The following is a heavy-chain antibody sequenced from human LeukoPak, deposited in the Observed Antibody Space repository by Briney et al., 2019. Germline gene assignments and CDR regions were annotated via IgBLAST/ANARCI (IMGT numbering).Heavy chain of an antibody. CDR3: ARAKLLRYFDWFPQPYYYYYYMDV. J-gene: IGHJ6*03. V-gene: IGHV3-20*04. Sequence: GGSLRLSCAASGFTFDDYGMSWVRQAPGKGLEWVSGINWNGGSTGYADSVKGRFTISRDNAKNSLYLQMNSLRAEDTALYYCARAKLLRYFDWFPQPYYYYYYMDVWGKGTTVTISS. CDR2: INWNGGST. D-gene: IGHD3-9*01. CDR1: GFTFDDYG.